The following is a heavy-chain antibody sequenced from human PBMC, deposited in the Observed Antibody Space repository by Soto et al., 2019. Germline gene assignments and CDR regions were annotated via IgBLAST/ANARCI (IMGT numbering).Heavy chain of an antibody. V-gene: IGHV4-59*01. CDR2: IYYSGST. Sequence: SETLSLTRTVSGGSISSYYWSWIRQPPGKGLEWIGYIYYSGSTNYNPSLKSRVTISVDTSKNQFSLKLSSVTAADTAVYYCAREESLLWFGESLNWFDPWGQGTLVTVSS. D-gene: IGHD3-10*01. J-gene: IGHJ5*02. CDR1: GGSISSYY. CDR3: AREESLLWFGESLNWFDP.